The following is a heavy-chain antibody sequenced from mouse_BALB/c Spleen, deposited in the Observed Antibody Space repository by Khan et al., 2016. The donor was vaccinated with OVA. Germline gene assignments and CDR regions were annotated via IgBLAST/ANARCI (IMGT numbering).Heavy chain of an antibody. J-gene: IGHJ3*01. CDR3: ARDYWFAY. Sequence: QLEESGGGLVKPRGSLKLSCAASGFTFSNYAMSWVRQSPEKRLEWVASISSGDSTYYPDSVKGRFTISRDNARNILYLQMSSLRSEDTAMYYCARDYWFAYWGQGTLVTVSA. CDR2: ISSGDST. CDR1: GFTFSNYA. V-gene: IGHV5-6-5*01.